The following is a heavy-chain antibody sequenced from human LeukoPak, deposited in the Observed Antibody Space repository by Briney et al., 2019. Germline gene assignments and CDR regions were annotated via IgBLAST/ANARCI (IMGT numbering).Heavy chain of an antibody. J-gene: IGHJ6*02. CDR1: GYTFTSSG. Sequence: GASVKVSCKASGYTFTSSGISWVRQAPGTGLEWRGGFDPEDGETIYAQKFQGRVTMTEDTSTDTAYMELSSLRSEDTAVYYCATDAVPAAMYGVWGQGTTVTVSS. V-gene: IGHV1-24*01. CDR3: ATDAVPAAMYGV. CDR2: FDPEDGET. D-gene: IGHD2-2*01.